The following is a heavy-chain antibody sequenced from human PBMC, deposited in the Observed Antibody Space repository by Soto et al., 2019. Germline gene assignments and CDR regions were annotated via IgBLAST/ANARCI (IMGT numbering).Heavy chain of an antibody. Sequence: SVKVSCKASGGTFSSYAISWVRQAPGQGLEWMGGIIPIFGTANYAQKFQGRVTITADESTSTAYMELSSLRSEDTAVYYCARCRRTGKYRRSWSSYYYYGMDVWGQGPTVAVSS. V-gene: IGHV1-69*13. D-gene: IGHD6-13*01. CDR2: IIPIFGTA. CDR1: GGTFSSYA. J-gene: IGHJ6*02. CDR3: ARCRRTGKYRRSWSSYYYYGMDV.